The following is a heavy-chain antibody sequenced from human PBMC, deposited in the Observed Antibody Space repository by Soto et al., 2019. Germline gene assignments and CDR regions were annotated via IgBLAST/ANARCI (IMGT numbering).Heavy chain of an antibody. CDR3: ATGNSGYDLGLQYYFDY. Sequence: SVKVSCKASGGTFSSYAISWVRQAPGQGLEWMGGIIPIFGTANYAQKFQGRVTITADKSTSTAYMELSSLRSEDTAVYYCATGNSGYDLGLQYYFDYWGQGTLVTVSS. CDR2: IIPIFGTA. V-gene: IGHV1-69*06. CDR1: GGTFSSYA. D-gene: IGHD5-12*01. J-gene: IGHJ4*02.